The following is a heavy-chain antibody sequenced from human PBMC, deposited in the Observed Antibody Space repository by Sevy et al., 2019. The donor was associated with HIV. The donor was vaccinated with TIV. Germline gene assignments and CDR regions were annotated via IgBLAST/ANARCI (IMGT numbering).Heavy chain of an antibody. J-gene: IGHJ1*01. V-gene: IGHV3-30-3*01. CDR2: ISYDGSNK. Sequence: GGSLILSCAASGFTFSTYAMHWVRHAPGKGLEWVAVISYDGSNKYYADSVKGRFTISRDNSKNTLYLQMNSLRAEDTAVYYCAREGTFYYDRTQSGFQYWGQGTLVTVSS. D-gene: IGHD3-22*01. CDR3: AREGTFYYDRTQSGFQY. CDR1: GFTFSTYA.